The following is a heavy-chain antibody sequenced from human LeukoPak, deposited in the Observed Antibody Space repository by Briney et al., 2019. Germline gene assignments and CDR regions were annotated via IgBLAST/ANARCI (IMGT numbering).Heavy chain of an antibody. CDR1: GFTFSSYA. V-gene: IGHV3-23*01. Sequence: PGGSLRLSCAASGFTFSSYAMSWVRQAPGKGLEWVSGISGSGGSTYDADSVQGRFTVSRDNSKNTLYLQMNSLRPEDTAIYYCAKEYSEYNRDTSGYFGSFDYWGQGTLVTVSS. J-gene: IGHJ4*02. CDR3: AKEYSEYNRDTSGYFGSFDY. D-gene: IGHD3-22*01. CDR2: ISGSGGST.